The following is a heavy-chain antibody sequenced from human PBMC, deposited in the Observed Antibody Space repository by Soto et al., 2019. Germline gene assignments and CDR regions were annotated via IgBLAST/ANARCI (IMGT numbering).Heavy chain of an antibody. CDR3: ASYDFWSGFAH. Sequence: SETLSLTCTVSGGSISSYYWSWIRQPPGKGLEWIGYIYYSGSTNYNPSLKSRVTISVDTSKNQFSLKLSSVTAADTAVYYCASYDFWSGFAHWGYGTLVTVSS. J-gene: IGHJ5*02. CDR2: IYYSGST. CDR1: GGSISSYY. V-gene: IGHV4-59*01. D-gene: IGHD3-3*01.